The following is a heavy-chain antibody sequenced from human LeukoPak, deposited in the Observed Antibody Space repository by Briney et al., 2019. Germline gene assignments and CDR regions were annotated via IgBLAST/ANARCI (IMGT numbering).Heavy chain of an antibody. CDR2: ISGRSSHI. CDR1: GFSFSDYD. D-gene: IGHD3-16*01. Sequence: GGSLRLSCSASGFSFSDYDMNWVRQAPGKGLEWVSAISGRSSHIYYGESVKGRFTISRDNAKNSLYLQMDSLGIEDTAVYYCGRAFPPLRTSSAGDLWGQGTLVIVSS. J-gene: IGHJ1*01. V-gene: IGHV3-21*01. CDR3: GRAFPPLRTSSAGDL.